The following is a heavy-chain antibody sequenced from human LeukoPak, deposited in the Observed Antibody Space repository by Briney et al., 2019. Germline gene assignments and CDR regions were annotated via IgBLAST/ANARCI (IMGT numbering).Heavy chain of an antibody. V-gene: IGHV3-23*01. Sequence: GGSLRLSXVGCGLSIGNYAMTWVRQAPGKGLEWVSSITVNGGTTKYADSVRGRFTVSRDNSRNTVFLQMDSLRAEDTAVYYCAKDPNGDYIGAFDGWGQGTMVTVSS. D-gene: IGHD2-8*01. CDR3: AKDPNGDYIGAFDG. CDR2: ITVNGGTT. CDR1: GLSIGNYA. J-gene: IGHJ3*01.